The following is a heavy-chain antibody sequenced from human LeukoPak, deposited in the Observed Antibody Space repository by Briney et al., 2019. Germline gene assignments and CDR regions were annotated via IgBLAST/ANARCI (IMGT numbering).Heavy chain of an antibody. D-gene: IGHD3-22*01. CDR1: GGTFSSYA. CDR2: IIPIFGTA. Sequence: GSSVKVSCKASGGTFSSYALSWVRQAPGQGLEWMGGIIPIFGTANYAQKFQGRVTITADESTSTAYMELSSLRSEDTAVYYCARWGDYYDSSGYPNDAFDIWGRGTMVTVSS. CDR3: ARWGDYYDSSGYPNDAFDI. V-gene: IGHV1-69*01. J-gene: IGHJ3*02.